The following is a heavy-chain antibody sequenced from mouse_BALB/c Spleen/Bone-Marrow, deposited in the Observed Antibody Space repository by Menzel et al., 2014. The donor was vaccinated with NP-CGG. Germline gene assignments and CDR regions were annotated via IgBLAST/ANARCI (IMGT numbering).Heavy chain of an antibody. Sequence: EVHLVESGGGLVQTKGSLILSCAASGFTFDTYAMSWDSQAPGKGLEWVARIRRKGNYYATHNADSVKDRFTISKDDSRNILYLQMSNLKTEDVAIYCCVKQRVWLFEFWGAGTTVPVSS. CDR3: VKQRVWLFEF. V-gene: IGHV10-1*02. CDR2: IRRKGNYYAT. CDR1: GFTFDTYA. J-gene: IGHJ1*01.